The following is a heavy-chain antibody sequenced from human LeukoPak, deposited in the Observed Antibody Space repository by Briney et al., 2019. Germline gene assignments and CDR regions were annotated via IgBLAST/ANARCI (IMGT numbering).Heavy chain of an antibody. J-gene: IGHJ4*02. CDR2: IRSKANSYAT. Sequence: PGGSLRLACAASGLTFSGSAMHWVRQAYGKGLEWVGRIRSKANSYATAYAASAKGRFTISRDDSKNTAYLQMNSLKTEDTAVYYCTRHQKSKSGYDYGGGQGTLVTVSS. V-gene: IGHV3-73*01. D-gene: IGHD5-12*01. CDR1: GLTFSGSA. CDR3: TRHQKSKSGYDYG.